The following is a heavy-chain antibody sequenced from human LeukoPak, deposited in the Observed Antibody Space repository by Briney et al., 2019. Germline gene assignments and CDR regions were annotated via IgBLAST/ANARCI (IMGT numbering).Heavy chain of an antibody. V-gene: IGHV4-59*08. CDR1: GGSISSYY. Sequence: SETLSLTCTVSGGSISSYYWSWIRQPPGKGLEWIGYIYYSGSTYYNPSLKSRVTISVDTSKNQFSLKLSSVTAADTAVYYCASLVSQYYDSSGYYPSGNAFDIWGQGTMVTVSS. J-gene: IGHJ3*02. D-gene: IGHD3-22*01. CDR2: IYYSGST. CDR3: ASLVSQYYDSSGYYPSGNAFDI.